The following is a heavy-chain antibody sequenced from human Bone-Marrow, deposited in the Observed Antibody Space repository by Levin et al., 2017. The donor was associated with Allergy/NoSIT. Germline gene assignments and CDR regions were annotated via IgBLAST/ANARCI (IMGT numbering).Heavy chain of an antibody. CDR3: AKEGGRRTWYPEKYYYLDV. Sequence: GESLKISCVASTFTFSNYAMTWVRQAPGKGLEWVSTITATGDSTDYADSVKGRFTISRDNSKSTLFLHINSLRVDDTAVYFCAKEGGRRTWYPEKYYYLDVWGKGTTVTVSS. D-gene: IGHD6-13*01. CDR1: TFTFSNYA. J-gene: IGHJ6*03. CDR2: ITATGDST. V-gene: IGHV3-23*01.